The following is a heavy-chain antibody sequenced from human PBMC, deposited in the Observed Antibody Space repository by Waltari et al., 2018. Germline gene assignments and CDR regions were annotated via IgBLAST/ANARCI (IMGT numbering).Heavy chain of an antibody. V-gene: IGHV4-4*07. Sequence: QVQLQESGPGLVKPSETLSLTCTVSGGSISSYYWSWIRQPAGKGLEWIGRIYTSGSTNYNPSLKSRVTMSVDTSKNQFSLKLSSVTAADTAVYYCARDFGHRVRGPSLGWFDPWGQGTLVTVSS. CDR1: GGSISSYY. J-gene: IGHJ5*02. CDR2: IYTSGST. D-gene: IGHD3-10*01. CDR3: ARDFGHRVRGPSLGWFDP.